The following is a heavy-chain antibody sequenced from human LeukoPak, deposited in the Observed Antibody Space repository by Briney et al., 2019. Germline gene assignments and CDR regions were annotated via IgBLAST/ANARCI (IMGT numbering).Heavy chain of an antibody. Sequence: PSETLSLTCAVYGGSFSGYYWSWIRQPPGKGLEWIGEINHSGSTNYNPSLKSRVTISVDTSKNQFSLKLSSVTAADTAVYYCAKDRWTEVDAFDIWGQGTMVTVSS. J-gene: IGHJ3*02. CDR3: AKDRWTEVDAFDI. CDR2: INHSGST. D-gene: IGHD1-1*01. CDR1: GGSFSGYY. V-gene: IGHV4-34*01.